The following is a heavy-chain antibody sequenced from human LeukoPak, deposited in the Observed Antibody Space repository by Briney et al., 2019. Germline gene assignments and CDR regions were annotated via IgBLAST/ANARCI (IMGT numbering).Heavy chain of an antibody. Sequence: PGGSLRLSCAAYGFTFSNYAMSWVRQAPGKGLEWVSAISGSGDNTYYADSVKGRFTISRDNSKNTLYLQMNSLRAEDTAVYYCARYSSGWTYYFDCWGQGTLVTVSS. V-gene: IGHV3-23*01. CDR3: ARYSSGWTYYFDC. CDR2: ISGSGDNT. CDR1: GFTFSNYA. J-gene: IGHJ4*02. D-gene: IGHD6-19*01.